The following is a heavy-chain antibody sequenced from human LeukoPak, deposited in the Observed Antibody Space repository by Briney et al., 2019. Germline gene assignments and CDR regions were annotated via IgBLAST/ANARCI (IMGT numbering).Heavy chain of an antibody. D-gene: IGHD3-3*01. CDR3: ARADDFWSGYYLKY. J-gene: IGHJ4*02. CDR2: IIPIFGTA. V-gene: IGHV1-69*01. Sequence: ASVKVSCTASGGTFSSYAISWVRQAPGQGLEWMGGIIPIFGTANYAQKFQGRVTITADESTSTAYMELSSLRSEDTAVYYCARADDFWSGYYLKYWGQGTLVTVSS. CDR1: GGTFSSYA.